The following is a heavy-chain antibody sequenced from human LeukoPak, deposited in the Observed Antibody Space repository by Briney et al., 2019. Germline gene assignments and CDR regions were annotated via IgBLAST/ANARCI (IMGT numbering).Heavy chain of an antibody. CDR1: GYTLTELS. CDR2: FDPEDGET. V-gene: IGHV1-24*01. Sequence: GASVKVSCKVSGYTLTELSMHWVRQAPGKGLAWMGGFDPEDGETIYAQKFQGRVTMTEDTSTDTAYMVLSSLRSEDTAVYYCATDSRGGLYYYYGMDVWGQGTTVTVSS. CDR3: ATDSRGGLYYYYGMDV. J-gene: IGHJ6*02. D-gene: IGHD2-15*01.